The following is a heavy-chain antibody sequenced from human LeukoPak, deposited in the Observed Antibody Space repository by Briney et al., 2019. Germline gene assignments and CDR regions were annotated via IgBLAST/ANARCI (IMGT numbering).Heavy chain of an antibody. CDR2: IYSGGST. J-gene: IGHJ6*03. V-gene: IGHV3-53*01. D-gene: IGHD6-25*01. CDR3: ARAAANYYYYYMDV. Sequence: GGSLRLSCAASGFTVSSNYMSWVRQAPGKGLEWVSVIYSGGSTYYADSVKGRFTISRDYSKNTLYPQMNSLRAEDTAVYYCARAAANYYYYYMDVWGKGTTVTVSS. CDR1: GFTVSSNY.